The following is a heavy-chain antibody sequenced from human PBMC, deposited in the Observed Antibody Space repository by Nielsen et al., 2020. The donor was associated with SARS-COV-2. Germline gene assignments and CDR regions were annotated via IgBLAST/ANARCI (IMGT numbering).Heavy chain of an antibody. CDR2: INHGGNT. CDR3: ARRRPLDY. J-gene: IGHJ4*02. Sequence: SETPSLTCAVYGGSFTGYWWSWIRQSPGKGLEWIGEINHGGNTKYNPSLKTRVTISLDRSQNQFSLKLTSVTAADTAVYYCARRRPLDYWGQGTLVTVSS. CDR1: GGSFTGYW. V-gene: IGHV4-34*01.